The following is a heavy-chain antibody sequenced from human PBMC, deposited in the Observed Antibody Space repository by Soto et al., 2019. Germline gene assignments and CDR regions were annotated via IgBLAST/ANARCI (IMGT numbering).Heavy chain of an antibody. CDR3: ASQRRPQYYYGMDV. CDR1: GGTFSSYA. V-gene: IGHV1-69*06. Sequence: GPPVKVSCKASGGTFSSYAISWVRQAPGQGLEWMGGIIPIFGTANYAQKFQGRVTITADKSTSTAYMELSSLRSEDTAVYYCASQRRPQYYYGMDVWGQGTTVTVSS. D-gene: IGHD6-25*01. CDR2: IIPIFGTA. J-gene: IGHJ6*02.